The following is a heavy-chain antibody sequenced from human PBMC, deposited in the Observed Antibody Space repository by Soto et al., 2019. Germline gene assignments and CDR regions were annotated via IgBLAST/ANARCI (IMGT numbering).Heavy chain of an antibody. CDR1: GYTFTSYN. J-gene: IGHJ4*02. CDR3: ASVGYSSGWYYFDY. V-gene: IGHV1-3*01. D-gene: IGHD6-19*01. Sequence: ASVKVSCKASGYTFTSYNINWVRQAPGQRLEWMGWINAGNGNTKYSQKFQGRVTITRDTSASTAYMELSSLRSEDTAVYYCASVGYSSGWYYFDYWGQGTLVTVSS. CDR2: INAGNGNT.